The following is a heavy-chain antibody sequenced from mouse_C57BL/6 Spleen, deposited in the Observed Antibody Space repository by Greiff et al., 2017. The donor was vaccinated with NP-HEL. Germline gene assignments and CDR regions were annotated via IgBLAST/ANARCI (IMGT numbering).Heavy chain of an antibody. D-gene: IGHD2-3*01. V-gene: IGHV5-6*01. J-gene: IGHJ1*03. Sequence: EVQLVESGGDLVKPGGSLKLSCAASGFTFSSYGMSWVRQTPDKRLEWVATISSGGSYTYYLDSVKGRFTISRDNAKNTLYLQMSSLKSEDTAMYYCARNDGYYPYWYFDVWGTGTTVTVSS. CDR1: GFTFSSYG. CDR3: ARNDGYYPYWYFDV. CDR2: ISSGGSYT.